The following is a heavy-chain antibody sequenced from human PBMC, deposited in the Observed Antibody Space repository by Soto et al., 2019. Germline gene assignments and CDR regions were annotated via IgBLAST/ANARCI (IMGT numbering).Heavy chain of an antibody. CDR2: INHSGST. CDR3: AREALYVATNPYYYYGMDV. CDR1: GGSFSGYY. J-gene: IGHJ6*02. V-gene: IGHV4-34*01. D-gene: IGHD5-12*01. Sequence: PSETLSLTCAVYGGSFSGYYWSWIRQPPGKGLEWIGEINHSGSTNYNPSLKSRVTISVDTSKNQFSLKLSSVTAADTAVYYCAREALYVATNPYYYYGMDVWGQGTTVTVS.